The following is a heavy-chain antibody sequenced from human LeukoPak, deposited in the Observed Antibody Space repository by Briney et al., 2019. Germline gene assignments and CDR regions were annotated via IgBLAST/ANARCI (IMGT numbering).Heavy chain of an antibody. J-gene: IGHJ4*02. D-gene: IGHD5-18*01. Sequence: PGGSLRLSCAASGPTFSNYAMSWVHQAPGKGLEWVSAISESGTGTYYADSVKGRFTISRDNSKNTLSLQMNSLRAEDTAVYYCAKDIAQGYTYGSIEQDYWGQGTLVTVSS. CDR2: ISESGTGT. CDR3: AKDIAQGYTYGSIEQDY. CDR1: GPTFSNYA. V-gene: IGHV3-23*01.